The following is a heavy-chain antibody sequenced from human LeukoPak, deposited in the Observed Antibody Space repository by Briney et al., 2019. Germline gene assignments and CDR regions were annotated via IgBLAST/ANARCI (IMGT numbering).Heavy chain of an antibody. CDR3: ARGPRYSSSWTMYNWFDP. CDR2: INHSGST. V-gene: IGHV4-34*01. CDR1: GGSFSGYY. D-gene: IGHD6-13*01. J-gene: IGHJ5*02. Sequence: SETLSLTCAVYGGSFSGYYWSWIRQPPGKGLEWIGEINHSGSTNYNPSLKSRVTISVDTSKNQFSLKLSFVTAADTAVYYCARGPRYSSSWTMYNWFDPWGQGTLVTVSS.